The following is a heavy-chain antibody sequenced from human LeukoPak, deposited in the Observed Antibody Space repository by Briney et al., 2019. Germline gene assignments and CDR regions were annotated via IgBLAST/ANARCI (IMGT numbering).Heavy chain of an antibody. CDR2: VYYSGPA. CDR1: GGSVSSRTYY. Sequence: PSETLSLTCTVSGGSVSSRTYYWGWIRRPPGKGLEWIGTVYYSGPAYYNPSLKSRITISVDTSKNQFSLKLSSVTAADTAVYYCARHDAGIAARPFDNWGQGTLVTVSS. V-gene: IGHV4-39*01. J-gene: IGHJ4*02. CDR3: ARHDAGIAARPFDN. D-gene: IGHD6-6*01.